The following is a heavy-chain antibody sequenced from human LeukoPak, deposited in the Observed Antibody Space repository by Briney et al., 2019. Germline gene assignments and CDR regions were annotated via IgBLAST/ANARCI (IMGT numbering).Heavy chain of an antibody. CDR1: GFTFSSYS. J-gene: IGHJ4*02. D-gene: IGHD6-19*01. V-gene: IGHV3-21*01. CDR3: ARDVAVAGSDY. CDR2: ISSSSSYI. Sequence: GGSLRLSCAASGFTFSSYSMNWVRQAPGKGLEWVSSISSSSSYIYYADSVKGRFTIPRDNAKNSLYLQMNSLRAEDTAVYYCARDVAVAGSDYWGQGTLVTVSS.